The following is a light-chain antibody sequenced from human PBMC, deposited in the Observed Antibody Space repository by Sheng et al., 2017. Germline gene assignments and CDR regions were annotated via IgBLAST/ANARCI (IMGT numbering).Light chain of an antibody. CDR1: QGVSRY. CDR3: QQYSDNSDLS. CDR2: AAS. V-gene: IGKV1-8*01. J-gene: IGKJ4*01. Sequence: AIQMTQSPSSFSASTGDTVTITCRASQGVSRYLAWYQQKPGKAPKLLIYAASTLQSGVPSRFSGSGSGTEFTLTIAGLQPDDFASYYCQQYSDNSDLSFGGGPKVEIK.